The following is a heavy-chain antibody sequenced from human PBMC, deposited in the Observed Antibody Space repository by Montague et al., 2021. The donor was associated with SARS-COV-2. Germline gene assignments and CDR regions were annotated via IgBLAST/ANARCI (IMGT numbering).Heavy chain of an antibody. V-gene: IGHV2-70*04. CDR1: GFSLSTSGMR. D-gene: IGHD3-9*01. J-gene: IGHJ4*02. Sequence: PALVKPTQTLTLTCTFSGFSLSTSGMRASWIRQPPGKALEWLARIDWXDDKFYSTSLKTRLIISKDTSKNQVVLTMTNMDPVDTATYYCARSYYDILTAYYTPFDYWGQGTLVTVSS. CDR2: IDWXDDK. CDR3: ARSYYDILTAYYTPFDY.